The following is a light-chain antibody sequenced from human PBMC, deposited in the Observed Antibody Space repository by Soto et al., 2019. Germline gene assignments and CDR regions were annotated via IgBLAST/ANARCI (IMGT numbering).Light chain of an antibody. J-gene: IGLJ2*01. Sequence: QSVLTQPPSVSGAPGQRVTISCTWSSSNIGAGYDVHWYQQLPGTAPKLLIYGNSNRPSGVPDRFSGSKSGTSASLAITGLQAEDEADYYCQSYDSSLSVLVVFGGGTKLTVL. CDR3: QSYDSSLSVLVV. CDR2: GNS. CDR1: SSNIGAGYD. V-gene: IGLV1-40*01.